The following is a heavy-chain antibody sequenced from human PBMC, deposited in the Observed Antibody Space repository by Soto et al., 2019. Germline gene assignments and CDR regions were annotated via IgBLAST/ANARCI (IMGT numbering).Heavy chain of an antibody. D-gene: IGHD4-17*01. CDR1: GYTFTSYY. V-gene: IGHV1-46*01. CDR3: ARDRLRTVTTSDYYYYGMDV. J-gene: IGHJ6*02. Sequence: GASVKVSCKASGYTFTSYYMHWVRQAPGQGLEWMGIINPSGGSTSYAQKFQGRVTMTRDTSTSTVYMELSSLRSEDTAVYYCARDRLRTVTTSDYYYYGMDVWGQGTTVTSP. CDR2: INPSGGST.